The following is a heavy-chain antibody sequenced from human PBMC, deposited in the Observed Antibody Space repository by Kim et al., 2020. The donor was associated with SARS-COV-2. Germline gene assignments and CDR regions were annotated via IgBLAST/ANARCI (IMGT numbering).Heavy chain of an antibody. CDR1: GFTFSSYA. CDR2: ISGSGGST. Sequence: GGSLRLSCAASGFTFSSYAMSWVRQAPGKGLEWVSGISGSGGSTYYADSVKGRFTISRDNSKNTLYLQMNSLRAEDTAVYYCANIDFWSAYYPGDWGQGTLVTVSS. D-gene: IGHD3-3*01. J-gene: IGHJ4*02. CDR3: ANIDFWSAYYPGD. V-gene: IGHV3-23*01.